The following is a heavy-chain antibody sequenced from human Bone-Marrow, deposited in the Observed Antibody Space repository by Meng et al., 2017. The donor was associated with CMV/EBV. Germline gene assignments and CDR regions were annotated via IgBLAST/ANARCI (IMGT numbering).Heavy chain of an antibody. CDR1: GFTFSNYA. CDR2: ISGSGRYI. CDR3: AKDWEVGATNHYYGMDV. D-gene: IGHD1-26*01. J-gene: IGHJ6*02. Sequence: GESLKISCAASGFTFSNYAMSWVRQAPGKGLEWVSAISGSGRYIYYADSVKGRFTISRDNSKNTLYLQMNSLRAEDTAVFYCAKDWEVGATNHYYGMDVWGQGTTVTVSS. V-gene: IGHV3-23*01.